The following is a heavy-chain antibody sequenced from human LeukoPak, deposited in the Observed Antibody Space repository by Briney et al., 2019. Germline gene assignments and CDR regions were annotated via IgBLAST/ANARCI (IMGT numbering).Heavy chain of an antibody. CDR2: INHSGST. J-gene: IGHJ4*02. CDR3: ASLTGDRDY. V-gene: IGHV4-34*01. D-gene: IGHD7-27*01. CDR1: GRSFSGYY. Sequence: SETLSLTCAVYGRSFSGYYWSWIRQPPGKGLEWIGEINHSGSTNYNPSLKSRVTISVDTSKNQFSLKLSSVTAADTAVYYCASLTGDRDYWGQGTLVTVSS.